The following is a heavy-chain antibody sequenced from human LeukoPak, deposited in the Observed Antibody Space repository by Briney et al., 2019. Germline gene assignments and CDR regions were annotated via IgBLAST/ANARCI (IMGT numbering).Heavy chain of an antibody. CDR1: GGSISTYS. Sequence: SETLSLTCTVSGGSISTYSWTWVRQSPGKGLEWIGSVVTTTTNYSPALRSRVAISVHTSKNQFSLRLESVTTADTAVYYCARATTVASGMQFWGQGALVTVFS. D-gene: IGHD6-19*01. J-gene: IGHJ4*02. V-gene: IGHV4-4*07. CDR3: ARATTVASGMQF. CDR2: VVTTTT.